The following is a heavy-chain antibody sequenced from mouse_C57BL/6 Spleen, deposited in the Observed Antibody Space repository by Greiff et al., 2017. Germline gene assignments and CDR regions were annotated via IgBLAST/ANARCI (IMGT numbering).Heavy chain of an antibody. CDR3: AREARSRYAMDY. J-gene: IGHJ4*01. V-gene: IGHV1-82*01. CDR1: GYAFSSSW. CDR2: IYPGDGDT. Sequence: QVQLQQSGPELVKPGASVKISCKASGYAFSSSWMNWVKQRPGKGLEWIGRIYPGDGDTNYNGKFKGKATLTADKSSSTAYMQLSSLTSEDSAVYFCAREARSRYAMDYWGQGTSVTVSS.